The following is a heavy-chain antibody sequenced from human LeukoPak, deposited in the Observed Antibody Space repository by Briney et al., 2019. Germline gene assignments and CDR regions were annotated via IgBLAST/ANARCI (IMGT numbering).Heavy chain of an antibody. Sequence: PGCSLRLSCAASGFTFSSHAMSCVRQDPGKGLDWASASSGSDGSTYYADSVKGRFTISRDNSKNTLYLHINSLRAEDTAVYYCAKDNFQAEDRIRYYFDYWGQGTVVIVSS. CDR1: GFTFSSHA. CDR3: AKDNFQAEDRIRYYFDY. J-gene: IGHJ4*02. D-gene: IGHD3-9*01. V-gene: IGHV3-23*01. CDR2: SSGSDGST.